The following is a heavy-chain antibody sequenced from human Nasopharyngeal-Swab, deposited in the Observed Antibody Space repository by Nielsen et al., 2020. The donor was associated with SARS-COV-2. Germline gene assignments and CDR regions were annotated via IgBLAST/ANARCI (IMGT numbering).Heavy chain of an antibody. CDR1: GFTFSSYA. CDR3: AKAPYLRGLDV. V-gene: IGHV3-23*01. J-gene: IGHJ6*02. Sequence: GGSLRLSCAASGFTFSSYAMSWVRLAPGKGLEWVSIISGSGDTTYYADSVNDQFTISRDNSKNTLYLQMNSLRVEDTAVYYCAKAPYLRGLDVWGQGTTVTVSS. D-gene: IGHD2-21*01. CDR2: ISGSGDTT.